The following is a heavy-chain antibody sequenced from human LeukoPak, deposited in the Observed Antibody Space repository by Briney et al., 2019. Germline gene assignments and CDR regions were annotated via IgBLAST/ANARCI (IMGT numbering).Heavy chain of an antibody. Sequence: PGESLKISCKGSGYGFSSYWIGWVRQMPGKGLEYMGIICPGDSGTRYSQSFQGQVTISADKSITTAYLQWSSLKASDTAMYYCARHTTVGGSLRFDYWGQGTLVSVSS. CDR1: GYGFSSYW. CDR3: ARHTTVGGSLRFDY. CDR2: ICPGDSGT. D-gene: IGHD4-23*01. V-gene: IGHV5-51*01. J-gene: IGHJ4*02.